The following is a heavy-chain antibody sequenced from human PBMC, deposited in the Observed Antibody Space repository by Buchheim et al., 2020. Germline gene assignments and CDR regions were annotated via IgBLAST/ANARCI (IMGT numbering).Heavy chain of an antibody. D-gene: IGHD2-2*01. V-gene: IGHV3-15*01. CDR3: ARDSLISILCSSTSCYSYYYYGMDV. CDR2: IKSKTDGGTT. J-gene: IGHJ6*02. CDR1: GFTFSNAW. Sequence: EVQLVESGGGLVKPGGSLRLSCAASGFTFSNAWMSWVRQAPGKRLEWVGRIKSKTDGGTTDYAAPVKGRFTISRDDSKNTLYLQMNSLKTEDTAVYYCARDSLISILCSSTSCYSYYYYGMDVWGQGTT.